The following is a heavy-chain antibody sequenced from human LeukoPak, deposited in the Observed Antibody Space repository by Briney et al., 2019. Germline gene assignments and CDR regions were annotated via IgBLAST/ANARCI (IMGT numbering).Heavy chain of an antibody. CDR2: IYYSGRT. D-gene: IGHD3-16*01. CDR1: GGYIGTSNYY. Sequence: KPSETLSLTCSVSGGYIGTSNYYWGWIRQPPGKGLEWIGTIYYSGRTYYNPSLQGRVTISLDTSQNQLSLQVRSVTVVDTAVYYCARLFYYDASLPPYWGQGTLVTVSS. V-gene: IGHV4-39*01. J-gene: IGHJ4*02. CDR3: ARLFYYDASLPPY.